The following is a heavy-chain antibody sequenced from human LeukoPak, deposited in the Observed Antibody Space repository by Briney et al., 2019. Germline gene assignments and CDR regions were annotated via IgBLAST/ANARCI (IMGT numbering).Heavy chain of an antibody. J-gene: IGHJ4*02. V-gene: IGHV3-66*01. CDR2: IYSGGST. CDR3: ARDHYYGSGSPSY. CDR1: GFTFNNAW. Sequence: GGSLRLSCAASGFTFNNAWMSWVRQAPGKGLEWVSVIYSGGSTYYADSVKGRFTISRDNSKNTLYLQMNSLRAEDTAVYYCARDHYYGSGSPSYWGQGTLVTVSS. D-gene: IGHD3-10*01.